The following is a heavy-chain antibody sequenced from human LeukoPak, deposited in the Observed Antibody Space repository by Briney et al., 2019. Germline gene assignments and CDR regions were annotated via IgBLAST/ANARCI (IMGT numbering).Heavy chain of an antibody. V-gene: IGHV4-34*01. CDR1: GGSFSGYY. Sequence: SETLSLTCAVYGGSFSGYYWSWIRQPPGKGLEWIGEINHSGSTNYNPSLKSRVTISVDTSKNQFSLKLSSVTAADTAVYYCASYYDILTGPSSHIDYWGQGTLVTVSS. CDR2: INHSGST. J-gene: IGHJ4*02. D-gene: IGHD3-9*01. CDR3: ASYYDILTGPSSHIDY.